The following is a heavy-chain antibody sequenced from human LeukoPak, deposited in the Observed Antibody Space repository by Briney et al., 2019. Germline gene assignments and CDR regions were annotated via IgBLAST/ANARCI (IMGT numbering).Heavy chain of an antibody. J-gene: IGHJ4*02. CDR3: ARARYSGYDQDFDY. Sequence: GGSLRLSCAASGFTFSSYSMNWVRQAPGKGLEWVSSISSSSSYIYYADSVKGRFTTSRDNAKNSLYLQMNSLRAEDTAVYYCARARYSGYDQDFDYWGQGTLVTVSS. CDR1: GFTFSSYS. V-gene: IGHV3-21*01. D-gene: IGHD5-12*01. CDR2: ISSSSSYI.